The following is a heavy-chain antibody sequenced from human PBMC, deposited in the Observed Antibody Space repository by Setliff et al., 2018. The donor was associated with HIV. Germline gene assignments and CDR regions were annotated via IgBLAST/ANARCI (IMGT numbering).Heavy chain of an antibody. Sequence: ASVKVSCKTSGYTFTNYNIHWVQQAPGNGLQWMGRIDPKNGRTIYAEKFQGRVTIIADTSIDTTYMELSSLRSEDTAIYYCAAEGNIFDIWGQGTMVTVSS. J-gene: IGHJ3*02. CDR1: GYTFTNYN. CDR2: IDPKNGRT. V-gene: IGHV1-69-2*01. CDR3: AAEGNIFDI.